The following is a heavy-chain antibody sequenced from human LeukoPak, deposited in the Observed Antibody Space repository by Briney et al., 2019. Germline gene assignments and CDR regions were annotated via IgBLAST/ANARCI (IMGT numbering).Heavy chain of an antibody. CDR1: GYTLTELS. Sequence: GASVKVSCKVSGYTLTELSMHWVRQAPGKGLEWMGGFDPEDGETIYAQKFQGRVTMTEDTSTDTAYMELSSLRSEDTAVYYCATYYYDSSGFTIGAFDIWGQGTMVTVSS. CDR2: FDPEDGET. V-gene: IGHV1-24*01. J-gene: IGHJ3*02. D-gene: IGHD3-22*01. CDR3: ATYYYDSSGFTIGAFDI.